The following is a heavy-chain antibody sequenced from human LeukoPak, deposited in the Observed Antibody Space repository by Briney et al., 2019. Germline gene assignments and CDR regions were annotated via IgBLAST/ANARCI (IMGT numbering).Heavy chain of an antibody. D-gene: IGHD1-26*01. CDR2: TYYSGST. V-gene: IGHV4-39*01. Sequence: SETLSLTCTVSGGSISSSSYYWGWIRQPPGKGLEWIGSTYYSGSTYYNPSLKSRVTISVDTSKNQFSLKLSSVTAADTAVYYCARVIRSGSFLGGCFDYWGQGTLVTVSS. J-gene: IGHJ4*02. CDR3: ARVIRSGSFLGGCFDY. CDR1: GGSISSSSYY.